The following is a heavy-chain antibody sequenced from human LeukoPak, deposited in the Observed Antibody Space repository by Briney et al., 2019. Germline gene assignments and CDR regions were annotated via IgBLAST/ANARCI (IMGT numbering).Heavy chain of an antibody. CDR3: TRGFLEWLDHAFDP. D-gene: IGHD3-3*01. CDR1: GGSFSGYY. Sequence: PSETLSLTCAAYGGSFSGYYWSWIRQPPGKGLDWIGEINHSGITKYNPSRKSRVTISVDTSKNQFSLKLSSVTAADTAVYYCTRGFLEWLDHAFDPWGQGTLGTVSS. CDR2: INHSGIT. J-gene: IGHJ5*02. V-gene: IGHV4-34*01.